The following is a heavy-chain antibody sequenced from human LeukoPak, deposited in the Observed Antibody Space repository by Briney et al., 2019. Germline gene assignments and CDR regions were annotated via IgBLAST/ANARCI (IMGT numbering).Heavy chain of an antibody. CDR3: ARASDCGGNYY. Sequence: GSLRLSCAASGFTVSSNYMSWVRQAPGKGLEWIGYIYYSGSTNYNPSLKSRVTISVDTSKNQFSLKLSSVTAADTAVYYCARASDCGGNYYWGQGTLVTVSS. CDR2: IYYSGST. J-gene: IGHJ4*02. D-gene: IGHD4-23*01. CDR1: GFTVSSNY. V-gene: IGHV4-59*02.